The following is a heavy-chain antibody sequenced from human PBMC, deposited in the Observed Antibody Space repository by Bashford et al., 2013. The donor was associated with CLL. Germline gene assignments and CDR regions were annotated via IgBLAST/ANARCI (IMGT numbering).Heavy chain of an antibody. D-gene: IGHD3-3*01. V-gene: IGHV1-69*13. J-gene: IGHJ4*03. CDR1: RHLQQLC. Sequence: SVKVSLQGFWRHLQQLCYQLGCDRPLDKGLEWMGGIIPIFGTANYAQKFQGRVTITADESTSTAYMELSSLRSEDTAVYYCAEIAEELALRFWSGYWGPYFDYWGPGNPWSPRLL. CDR2: IIPIFGTA. CDR3: AEIAEELALRFWSGYWGPYFDY.